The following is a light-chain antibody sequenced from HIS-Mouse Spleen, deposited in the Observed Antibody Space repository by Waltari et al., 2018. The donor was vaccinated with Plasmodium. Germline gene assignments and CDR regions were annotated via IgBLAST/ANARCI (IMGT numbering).Light chain of an antibody. J-gene: IGLJ1*01. CDR3: SSYAGSNNYV. CDR1: SRHVGCYHY. Sequence: QSALTQPPSASGSPGQSVTISCTATSRHVGCYHYVSWYQQHPGKAPKLMIYEVSKRPSGVPDRFSGSKSGNTASLTVSGLQAEDEADYYCSSYAGSNNYVFGTGTKVTVL. V-gene: IGLV2-8*01. CDR2: EVS.